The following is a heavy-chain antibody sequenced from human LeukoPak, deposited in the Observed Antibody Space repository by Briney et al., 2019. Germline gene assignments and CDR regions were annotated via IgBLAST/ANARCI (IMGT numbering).Heavy chain of an antibody. CDR2: ISSGSSFI. V-gene: IGHV3-21*01. D-gene: IGHD3-22*01. CDR3: ARESSGYFY. J-gene: IGHJ4*02. Sequence: PGGSLRLSCAASGFTFSTYSMNWVRQAPGKGLEWISSISSGSSFIYYADSVKGRFTISRDNAKNSLFLQMNSLRAEDTAVYYCARESSGYFYWGQGTLVTVSS. CDR1: GFTFSTYS.